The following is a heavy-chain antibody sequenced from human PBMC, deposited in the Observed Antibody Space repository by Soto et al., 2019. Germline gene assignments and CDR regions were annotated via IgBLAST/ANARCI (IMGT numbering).Heavy chain of an antibody. CDR3: AREKRDDFWSGAYFDY. CDR1: GYTFTSYG. Sequence: QVQLVQSGAEVKKPGASVKVSCKASGYTFTSYGISWVRQAPGQWLEWMGWISAYNGNTNYAQKLQGRVTMTTDSSTGTAYMELGSLRSDDTAVYYCAREKRDDFWSGAYFDYWCQGTLVTVSS. V-gene: IGHV1-18*01. D-gene: IGHD3-3*01. J-gene: IGHJ4*02. CDR2: ISAYNGNT.